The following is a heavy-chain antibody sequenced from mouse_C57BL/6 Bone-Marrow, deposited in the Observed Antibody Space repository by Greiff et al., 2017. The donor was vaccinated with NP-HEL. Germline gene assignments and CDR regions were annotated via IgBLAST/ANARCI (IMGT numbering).Heavy chain of an antibody. V-gene: IGHV5-12*01. Sequence: DVKLVESGGGLVQPGGSLKLSCAASGFTFSDYYMYWVRQTPEKRLEWVAYISNGGGSTYYPDTVKGRFTISRDNAKNTLYLQMSRLKSEDTAMYYCARHGSSHFDYWGQGTTLTVSS. D-gene: IGHD1-1*01. CDR2: ISNGGGST. J-gene: IGHJ2*01. CDR1: GFTFSDYY. CDR3: ARHGSSHFDY.